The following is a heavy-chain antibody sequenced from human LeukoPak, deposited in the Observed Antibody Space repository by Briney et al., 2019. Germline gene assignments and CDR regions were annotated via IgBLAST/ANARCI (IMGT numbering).Heavy chain of an antibody. D-gene: IGHD6-19*01. CDR3: AKVRNSGWYPSGFDY. Sequence: GGSLRLSCAASGFTFSSYAMSWVRQAPGKGLEWVSAISGSGGSTYYADSVKGRFTISRDNSKNTLYLQMNSLRAEDTAVYYCAKVRNSGWYPSGFDYWGQGTLVTVSS. J-gene: IGHJ4*02. V-gene: IGHV3-23*01. CDR2: ISGSGGST. CDR1: GFTFSSYA.